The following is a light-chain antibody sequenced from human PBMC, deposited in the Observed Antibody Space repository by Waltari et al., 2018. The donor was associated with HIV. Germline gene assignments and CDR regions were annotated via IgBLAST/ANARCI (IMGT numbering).Light chain of an antibody. Sequence: QSALTQPPSVSGSPGQSVTISCAGTNSDIGGYDRVSWYQQPPGTAPKLLIYEVTNRPPGVPGRFSAFKSGTTASPTIPGLQAGDGGDYYCSSYSATNTVVFGGGTKLTVL. CDR1: NSDIGGYDR. CDR3: SSYSATNTVV. V-gene: IGLV2-18*02. CDR2: EVT. J-gene: IGLJ2*01.